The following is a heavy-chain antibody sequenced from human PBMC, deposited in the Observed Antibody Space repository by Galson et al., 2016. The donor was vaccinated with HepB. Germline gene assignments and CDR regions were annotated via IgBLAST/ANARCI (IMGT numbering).Heavy chain of an antibody. D-gene: IGHD3-22*01. CDR1: GSALSDLA. V-gene: IGHV1-24*01. Sequence: SVKVSCKVSGSALSDLALHWVRQAPGKGPEWMGGFDPEDGETIYAQNFQGRVTMTEDTSTDTAYMELSSLRSEDTARYFCATAGDYYDNSAFDYWGQGTVVTVSS. J-gene: IGHJ4*02. CDR2: FDPEDGET. CDR3: ATAGDYYDNSAFDY.